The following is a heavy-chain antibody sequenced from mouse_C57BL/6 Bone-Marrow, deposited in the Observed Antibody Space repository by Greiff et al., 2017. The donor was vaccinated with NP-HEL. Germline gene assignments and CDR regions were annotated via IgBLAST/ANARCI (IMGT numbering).Heavy chain of an antibody. CDR3: ASGDYDYDDGFAY. V-gene: IGHV1-69*01. J-gene: IGHJ3*01. D-gene: IGHD2-4*01. CDR1: GYTFTSYW. CDR2: IDPSDSYT. Sequence: QVQLQQPGAELVMPGASVKLSCKASGYTFTSYWMHWVKQRPGQGLEWIGEIDPSDSYTNYNQKFKGKSTLTVDKSSSTAYMQLRSLTSEDSAVYYCASGDYDYDDGFAYWGQGTLVTVSA.